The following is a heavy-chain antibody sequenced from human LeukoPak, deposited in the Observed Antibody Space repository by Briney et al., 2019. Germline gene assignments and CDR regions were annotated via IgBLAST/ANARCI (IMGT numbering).Heavy chain of an antibody. J-gene: IGHJ5*02. D-gene: IGHD5-18*01. CDR1: GITISDHY. CDR2: ISTGGRIM. Sequence: GGSLRLSCAASGITISDHYMSWIRQAPGKGPEWVSYISTGGRIMYYADSVRGRFTISGDNAKNLLYLQMNSLRADDTAVYLCARIHRSNWFDPWGQGTLVTVSS. CDR3: ARIHRSNWFDP. V-gene: IGHV3-11*01.